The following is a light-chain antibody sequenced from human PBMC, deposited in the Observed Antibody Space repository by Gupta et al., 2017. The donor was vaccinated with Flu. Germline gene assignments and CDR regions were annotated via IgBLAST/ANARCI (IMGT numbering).Light chain of an antibody. Sequence: EVVLTQSPAPLSLSPGERATLSSRASQSVTGALAWSQQKPGQAPRLLVYDDSNRAAGIPVQFSGSGSGTDFTRTSSTLEPEEVAVYYCQQRADGPLTLGEGTKVEIK. CDR3: QQRADGPLT. V-gene: IGKV3-11*01. J-gene: IGKJ4*01. CDR2: DDS. CDR1: QSVTGA.